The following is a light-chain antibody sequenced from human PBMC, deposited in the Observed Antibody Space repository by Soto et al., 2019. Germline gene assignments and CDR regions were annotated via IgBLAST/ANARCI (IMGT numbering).Light chain of an antibody. CDR1: SXDVGGYNY. V-gene: IGLV2-8*01. Sequence: QSALTQPRSASGSPGQSVAISCTGTSXDVGGYNYVSWYQQHPGKAPKLMIYEVNKRPSGVPDRFSGSKSGNTASLTVSGLQAEDEADYYCSSYAGSSNVFGTGTKVIFL. CDR3: SSYAGSSNV. J-gene: IGLJ1*01. CDR2: EVN.